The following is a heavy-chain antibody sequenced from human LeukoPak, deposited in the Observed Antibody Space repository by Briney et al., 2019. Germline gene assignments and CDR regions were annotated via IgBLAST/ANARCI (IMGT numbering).Heavy chain of an antibody. V-gene: IGHV4-61*02. CDR3: ARVDTSMVTYDY. CDR1: GYSISSGYY. CDR2: IYTSGST. J-gene: IGHJ4*02. Sequence: SETLSLTCTVSGYSISSGYYWGWIRQPAGKGLEWIGRIYTSGSTNYNPSLKSRVTISVDTSKNQFSLKLSSVTAADTAVYYCARVDTSMVTYDYWGQGTLVTVSS. D-gene: IGHD5-18*01.